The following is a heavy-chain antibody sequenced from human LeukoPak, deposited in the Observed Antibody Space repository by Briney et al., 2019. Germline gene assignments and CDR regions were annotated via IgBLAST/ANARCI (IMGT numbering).Heavy chain of an antibody. J-gene: IGHJ5*02. CDR2: ISGSGGST. CDR1: GFTFSSYA. D-gene: IGHD1-26*01. CDR3: AKSIVGATYNWFDP. Sequence: GGSLRLSXAASGFTFSSYAMSWVRQAPGEGLEWVSAISGSGGSTYYADSVKGRFTISRDNSKNTLYLQMNSLRAEDTAVYYCAKSIVGATYNWFDPWGQGTLVTVSS. V-gene: IGHV3-23*01.